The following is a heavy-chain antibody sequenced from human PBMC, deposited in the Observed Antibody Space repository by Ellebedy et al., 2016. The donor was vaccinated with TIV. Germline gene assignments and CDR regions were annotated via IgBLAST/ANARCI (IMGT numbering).Heavy chain of an antibody. CDR3: VRARPYCGGDCFSFGN. D-gene: IGHD2-21*02. V-gene: IGHV3-23*01. CDR2: IRNDYGST. Sequence: GESLKISXAASGFIFSSYAMSWVRQAPGKGLEWVSTIRNDYGSTNYADSVKGRFTISRDNAKNTLYLQMHSLRAEDTAVYYCVRARPYCGGDCFSFGNWGQGSLVTVSS. CDR1: GFIFSSYA. J-gene: IGHJ4*02.